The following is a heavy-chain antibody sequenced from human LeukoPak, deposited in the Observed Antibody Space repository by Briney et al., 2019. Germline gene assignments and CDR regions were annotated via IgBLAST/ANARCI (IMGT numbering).Heavy chain of an antibody. CDR2: IWFDGTNK. Sequence: GGSLRLSCAASGFTFSNYVMHWVRQAPGKGLECVAFIWFDGTNKYYADSVKGRFTISRDNSRDALYLQMDSLGVEDTAVYYCARAQPTSSWTGFNIWGQGTMVTVSS. D-gene: IGHD6-13*01. J-gene: IGHJ3*02. CDR3: ARAQPTSSWTGFNI. CDR1: GFTFSNYV. V-gene: IGHV3-33*01.